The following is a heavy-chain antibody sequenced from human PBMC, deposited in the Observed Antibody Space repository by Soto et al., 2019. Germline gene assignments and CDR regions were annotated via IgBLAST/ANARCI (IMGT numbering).Heavy chain of an antibody. CDR3: ARDPDYGDYWGYFFDS. CDR2: INPTSGGT. V-gene: IGHV1-2*02. Sequence: QVQLVQSGAEVKKPGASVKVSCKTSGYTLAAYIIPWIRQAPGQGLEWMGWINPTSGGTVYAQNFQDRVTMTRDTSISTAYMELRRLNSDDTAVYYCARDPDYGDYWGYFFDSWGQGTPVTVSS. J-gene: IGHJ4*02. CDR1: GYTLAAYI. D-gene: IGHD4-17*01.